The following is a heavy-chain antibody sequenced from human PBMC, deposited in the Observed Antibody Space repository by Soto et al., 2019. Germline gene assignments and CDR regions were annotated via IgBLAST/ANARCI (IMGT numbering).Heavy chain of an antibody. CDR2: IYPPDSDT. D-gene: IGHD3-10*01. CDR1: GYSFTNNW. V-gene: IGHV5-51*01. CDR3: ARHRAYGSGNVVFDY. J-gene: IGHJ4*02. Sequence: GESLKISCKASGYSFTNNWIGWVRQMPGKGLEWLGIIYPPDSDTRYNPSLQGQVTMSIDKSISTAYLHWRSLTASDTAIYFWARHRAYGSGNVVFDYWGQGTLVTVSS.